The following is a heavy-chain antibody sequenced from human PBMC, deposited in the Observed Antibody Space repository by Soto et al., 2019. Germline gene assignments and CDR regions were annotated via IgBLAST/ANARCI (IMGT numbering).Heavy chain of an antibody. J-gene: IGHJ6*02. CDR3: AKGATVTTHYQYYGMDV. V-gene: IGHV3-43D*04. CDR2: VNWDGDTT. D-gene: IGHD4-17*01. CDR1: GFTFDDFA. Sequence: GGSLRLSCAASGFTFDDFAMCWVRQVPGKGLEWISLVNWDGDTTFYADSVKGRFIISRDNSKNSVYLQMNSLRSDDSAIYYCAKGATVTTHYQYYGMDVWGRGTTVTVSS.